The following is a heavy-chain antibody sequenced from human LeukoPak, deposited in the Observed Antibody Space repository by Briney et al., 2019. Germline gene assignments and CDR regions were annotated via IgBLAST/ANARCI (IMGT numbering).Heavy chain of an antibody. D-gene: IGHD5/OR15-5a*01. CDR2: IKSKADGGTT. CDR1: GFTFSSYE. CDR3: TTDPFMLDVYHFHY. Sequence: GGSLRLSCAASGFTFSSYEMNWVRQAPGKGLEWVGHIKSKADGGTTDYAAPAKGRFTISRDDSKNTLSLQMNSLKYEDTAVYYCTTDPFMLDVYHFHYWGQGTLVTVSS. J-gene: IGHJ4*02. V-gene: IGHV3-15*01.